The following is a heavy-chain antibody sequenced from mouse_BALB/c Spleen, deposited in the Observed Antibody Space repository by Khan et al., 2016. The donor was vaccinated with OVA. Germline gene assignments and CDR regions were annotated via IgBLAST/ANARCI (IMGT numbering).Heavy chain of an antibody. D-gene: IGHD1-1*01. CDR2: IDPPNSET. V-gene: IGHV1-74*01. CDR3: ARGGYGSPFAF. J-gene: IGHJ3*01. CDR1: GYTFTSFW. Sequence: QVQLKQSGPELVRPGASVKMSCKASGYTFTSFWMHWVKQRPGQGLEWIGMIDPPNSETRFNQKFKDKAKLNVDKSSNTAYMQLSRLTSEDSAVYYCARGGYGSPFAFWGQGTLVTVSA.